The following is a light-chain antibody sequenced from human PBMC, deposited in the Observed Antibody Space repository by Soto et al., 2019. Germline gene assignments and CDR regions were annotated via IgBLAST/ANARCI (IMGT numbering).Light chain of an antibody. CDR2: DAS. V-gene: IGKV1-13*02. J-gene: IGKJ5*01. CDR1: QGISSA. CDR3: QQFNSYPVT. Sequence: AIQLTQSPSSLSASEGDRVTITCRASQGISSALAWYQQKPGKAPKLLIYDASSLESGVPSRFSGSGSGTDFTFTISSLQPEDFATYYCQQFNSYPVTFGQGTRLEIK.